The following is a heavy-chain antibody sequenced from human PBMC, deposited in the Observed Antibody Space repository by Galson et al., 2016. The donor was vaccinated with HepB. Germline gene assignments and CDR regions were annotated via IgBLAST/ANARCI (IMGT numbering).Heavy chain of an antibody. CDR2: ISAYNGNT. Sequence: SVKVSCKASGYTFASYGISWVRQAPGQGLEWMGWISAYNGNTNYAQKLQGRVTMTTDTSTGTAYMELRSLRSDDTAVYYCARDWLVAVFDYWGQGTLVTVSS. CDR1: GYTFASYG. V-gene: IGHV1-18*01. D-gene: IGHD6-19*01. CDR3: ARDWLVAVFDY. J-gene: IGHJ4*02.